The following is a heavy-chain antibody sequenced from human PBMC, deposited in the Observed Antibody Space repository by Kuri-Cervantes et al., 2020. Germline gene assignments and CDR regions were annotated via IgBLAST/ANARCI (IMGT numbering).Heavy chain of an antibody. CDR3: AKSAIRRNDY. J-gene: IGHJ4*02. V-gene: IGHV3-48*02. CDR1: GFTFSSYG. CDR2: ISSSSSTI. Sequence: GESLKISCAASGFTFSSYGMNWVRQAPGKGLEWVSYISSSSSTIYYADSVKGRFTISRDNAKNSLYLQMNSLRDEDTAVYYCAKSAIRRNDYWGQGTLVTVSS. D-gene: IGHD3-3*01.